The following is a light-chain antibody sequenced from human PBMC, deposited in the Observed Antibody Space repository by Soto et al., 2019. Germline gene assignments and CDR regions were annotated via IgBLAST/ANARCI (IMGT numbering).Light chain of an antibody. CDR3: QKYHGWPPIP. CDR1: QSVTRN. J-gene: IGKJ5*01. Sequence: EIVLTQSPVILSVSPGESVTLSCRASQSVTRNLAWHQQVPGQAPRLLVYHASVRATGIPARFSGSGSGTKSTLPTTTLQSEDFAIFFCQKYHGWPPIPFGEGTPLQI. CDR2: HAS. V-gene: IGKV3-15*01.